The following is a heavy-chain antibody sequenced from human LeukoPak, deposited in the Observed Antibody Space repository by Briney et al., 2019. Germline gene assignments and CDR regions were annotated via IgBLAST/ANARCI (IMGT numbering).Heavy chain of an antibody. D-gene: IGHD3-10*01. J-gene: IGHJ4*02. CDR2: IYSSGST. CDR1: GGSIRGYY. CDR3: ARGRRLTMVRGVILNLYYFDY. Sequence: SETLSLTCNVSGGSIRGYYWSWIRQPPGKGLEWIGYIYSSGSTNYNPSLKSRVTMSVDTSKNQFSLKLSSVTAADTAVYYCARGRRLTMVRGVILNLYYFDYWGQGTLVTVSS. V-gene: IGHV4-59*12.